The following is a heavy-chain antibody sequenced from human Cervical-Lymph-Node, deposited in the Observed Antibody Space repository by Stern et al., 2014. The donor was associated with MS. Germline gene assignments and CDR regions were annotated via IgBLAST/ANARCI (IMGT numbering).Heavy chain of an antibody. Sequence: VQLVQSGDEVKKPGASVKVSCKVSGYTLTELSMHWVRQAPGKGLEWMGGFDPEDGETIYAQKFQGRVTMTEDTSTDTAYMELSSLRSEDTAVYYCATDRDDFRSGYSAPTKGYGLDVWGQGTTVTVTS. CDR2: FDPEDGET. J-gene: IGHJ6*02. CDR3: ATDRDDFRSGYSAPTKGYGLDV. V-gene: IGHV1-24*01. CDR1: GYTLTELS. D-gene: IGHD3-3*01.